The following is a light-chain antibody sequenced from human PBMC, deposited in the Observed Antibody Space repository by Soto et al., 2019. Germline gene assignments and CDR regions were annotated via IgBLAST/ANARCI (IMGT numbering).Light chain of an antibody. J-gene: IGKJ2*01. CDR2: GAS. CDR3: QQAGSSFYS. CDR1: QSVSSAY. V-gene: IGKV3-20*01. Sequence: EIVLTQSPGTLSLSPGERATLSCRASQSVSSAYLAWYQQIPGQAPRLLIYGASSRATGIPDRFSGSGSGTDFTLTISGLEPADFAVYYCQQAGSSFYSFGQGPKLEIK.